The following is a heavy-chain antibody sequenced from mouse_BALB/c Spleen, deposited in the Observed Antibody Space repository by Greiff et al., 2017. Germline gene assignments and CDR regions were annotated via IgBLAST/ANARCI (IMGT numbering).Heavy chain of an antibody. CDR1: GFSLTSYG. V-gene: IGHV2-9*02. CDR3: AREFITTATGYFDY. D-gene: IGHD1-2*01. Sequence: VMLVESGPGLVAPSQSLSITCTVSGFSLTSYGVHWVRQPPGKGLEWLGVIWAGGSTNYNSALMSRLSISKDNSKSQVFLKMNSLQTDDTAMYYCAREFITTATGYFDYWGQGTTLTVSS. J-gene: IGHJ2*01. CDR2: IWAGGST.